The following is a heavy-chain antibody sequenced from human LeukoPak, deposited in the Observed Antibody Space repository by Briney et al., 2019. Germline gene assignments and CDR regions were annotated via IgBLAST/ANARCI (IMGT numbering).Heavy chain of an antibody. V-gene: IGHV3-48*01. Sequence: GGSLRLSCAASGFPLSSYSITWVRQAPGKGPEWVSYISSSGSAIYYVDSVKGRFTVSRDNAKNSLFLQMNSPRAEDTAVYYCVRVKGSYFDYWGQGALVTVSS. CDR1: GFPLSSYS. CDR3: VRVKGSYFDY. CDR2: ISSSGSAI. D-gene: IGHD2-15*01. J-gene: IGHJ4*02.